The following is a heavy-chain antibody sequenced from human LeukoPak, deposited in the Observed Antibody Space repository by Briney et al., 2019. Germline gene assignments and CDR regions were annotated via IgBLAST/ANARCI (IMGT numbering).Heavy chain of an antibody. CDR3: ARGGAAAGAGFAP. CDR2: IYYSGST. CDR1: GGSISSYY. Sequence: SGPTLVKPSETLSLTCTVSGGSISSYYWSWIRQPPGKGLEWIGYIYYSGSTNYNPSLKSRVTISVDTSKNQFSLKLSSVTAADTAVYYCARGGAAAGAGFAPWGQGTLVTVSS. D-gene: IGHD6-13*01. V-gene: IGHV4-59*01. J-gene: IGHJ5*02.